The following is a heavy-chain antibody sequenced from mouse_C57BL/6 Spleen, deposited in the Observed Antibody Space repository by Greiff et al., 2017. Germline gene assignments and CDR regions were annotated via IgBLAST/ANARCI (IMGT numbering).Heavy chain of an antibody. D-gene: IGHD2-3*01. Sequence: EVKVVESEGGLVQPGSSMKLSCTASGFTFSDYYMAWVRQVPEKGLEWVANINHDGSSTYYLDSLKSRFIISRDNAKNILYLQMSSLKSEDTATYYCARDGGYFYAMDYWGQGTSVTVSS. V-gene: IGHV5-16*01. CDR3: ARDGGYFYAMDY. CDR2: INHDGSST. J-gene: IGHJ4*01. CDR1: GFTFSDYY.